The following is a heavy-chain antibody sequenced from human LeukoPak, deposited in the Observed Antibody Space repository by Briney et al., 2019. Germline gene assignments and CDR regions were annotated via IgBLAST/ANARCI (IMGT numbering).Heavy chain of an antibody. Sequence: QPGGSLRLSCAVSGFRVGDYALHWVRQTPGKGLEWVSSINWDSSKTDYADSVKGRFTISKDIARNSLYLQMNSLRVEDTALYYCTRDDNMVRGVFQYWGQGTLVTVSS. J-gene: IGHJ1*01. CDR1: GFRVGDYA. CDR2: INWDSSKT. D-gene: IGHD3-10*01. V-gene: IGHV3-9*01. CDR3: TRDDNMVRGVFQY.